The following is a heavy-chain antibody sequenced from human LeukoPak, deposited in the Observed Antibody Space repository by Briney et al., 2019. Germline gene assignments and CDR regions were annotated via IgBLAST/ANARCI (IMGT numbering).Heavy chain of an antibody. CDR3: ARCSTEKQLVLWFDP. V-gene: IGHV1-2*02. J-gene: IGHJ5*02. CDR2: INPNSGGT. Sequence: ASVKVSCKASGYTFTGHYMHLVRQAPGQGLEWMGLINPNSGGTNYAQKLQGRGTMTRDTSISTAYMELSRLRSDDTAVYYCARCSTEKQLVLWFDPWGQGTLVTVSS. D-gene: IGHD6-13*01. CDR1: GYTFTGHY.